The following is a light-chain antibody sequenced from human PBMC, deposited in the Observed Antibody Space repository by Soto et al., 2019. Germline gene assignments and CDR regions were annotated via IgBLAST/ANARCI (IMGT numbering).Light chain of an antibody. Sequence: DIALTQSPDSLALSLGERATMNCKSSQSVLYSSYNKSYLAWYQVKPGRPPKLLFSWASTRESGVPDRFSGSGSGTDVTLTIISLQAEDVAVYYCQQYYSTLITFGQGTRLEIK. J-gene: IGKJ5*01. CDR1: QSVLYSSYNKSY. V-gene: IGKV4-1*01. CDR3: QQYYSTLIT. CDR2: WAS.